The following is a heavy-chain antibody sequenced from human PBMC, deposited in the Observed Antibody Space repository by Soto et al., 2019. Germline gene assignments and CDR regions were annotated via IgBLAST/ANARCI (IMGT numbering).Heavy chain of an antibody. J-gene: IGHJ4*02. CDR2: IIPIFGTA. D-gene: IGHD6-19*01. CDR3: ARDRCCSSGWYGEFDY. V-gene: IGHV1-69*01. CDR1: GGTFSSYA. Sequence: QVQLVQSGAEVKKPGSSVKVSCKASGGTFSSYAISWVRQAPGQGLEWMGGIIPIFGTANYAQKFQGRVTITADESTSTADIELSSLRSEDTAVYYCARDRCCSSGWYGEFDYWGQGTLVTVSS.